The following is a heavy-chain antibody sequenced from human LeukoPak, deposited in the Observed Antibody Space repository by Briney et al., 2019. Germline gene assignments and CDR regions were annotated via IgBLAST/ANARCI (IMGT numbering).Heavy chain of an antibody. V-gene: IGHV3-21*01. CDR2: ISSSSSYI. CDR3: AGNAYYYDSSGYSADAFDI. CDR1: GFTFSSYS. D-gene: IGHD3-22*01. Sequence: PGGSLRLSCAASGFTFSSYSMNWVRQAPGKGLEWVSSISSSSSYIYYADSVKGRFTISRDNAKNSLYLQMNSLRAEDTAVYYCAGNAYYYDSSGYSADAFDIWGQGTMVTVSS. J-gene: IGHJ3*02.